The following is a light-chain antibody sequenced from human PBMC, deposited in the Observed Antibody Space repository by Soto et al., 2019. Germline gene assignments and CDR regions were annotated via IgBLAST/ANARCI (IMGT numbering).Light chain of an antibody. CDR2: GVS. Sequence: QSVLPQPASVSGSLGQSITISCTGTSSDVGAYNYVSWYQQHPGTAPKLLICGVSDRPSGVSNRFSGSKSGNTASLTISGLQAEDEATYYCSSYTSSTFYVFGTGTKVTVL. V-gene: IGLV2-14*01. CDR3: SSYTSSTFYV. J-gene: IGLJ1*01. CDR1: SSDVGAYNY.